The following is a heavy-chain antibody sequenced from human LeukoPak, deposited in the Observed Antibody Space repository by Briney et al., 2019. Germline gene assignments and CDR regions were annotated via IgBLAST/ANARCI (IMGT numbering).Heavy chain of an antibody. CDR2: ISGSGGST. J-gene: IGHJ3*02. CDR3: AKPPTIAVAGHDAFDI. Sequence: PGGSLRLSCAASGFMFSSNWMSWVRQAPGRGLEWVSAISGSGGSTYYADSVKGRFTISRDNSKNTLYLQMNSLRAEDTAVYYCAKPPTIAVAGHDAFDIWGQGTMVTVSS. D-gene: IGHD6-19*01. V-gene: IGHV3-23*01. CDR1: GFMFSSNW.